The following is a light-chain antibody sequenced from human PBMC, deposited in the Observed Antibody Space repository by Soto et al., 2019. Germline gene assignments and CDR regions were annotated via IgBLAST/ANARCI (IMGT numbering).Light chain of an antibody. CDR3: SSYSATNTLV. Sequence: QSVLTQPASVSGSPGQSITISCTGTSSDVGDYPYVSWYQQHPAKVPKLIIYEVSHRPSGITSRFSGSKSQNTASLTISGLQAEDEADYYCSSYSATNTLVFGSGTKVTV. CDR1: SSDVGDYPY. J-gene: IGLJ1*01. CDR2: EVS. V-gene: IGLV2-14*01.